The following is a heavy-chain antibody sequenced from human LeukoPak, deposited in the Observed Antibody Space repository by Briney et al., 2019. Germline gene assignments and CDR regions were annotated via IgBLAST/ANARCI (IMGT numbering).Heavy chain of an antibody. Sequence: GASVTVSCKVSGYTFTSYGISWMRQPPGQGLEWMGWISAYNGNTNYAQKLQGRVTMTTDTSTSTAYMELTSLRSDDTAVYCLSISGWELSREVEFDYWGQGTLVTVSS. CDR1: GYTFTSYG. CDR2: ISAYNGNT. V-gene: IGHV1-18*01. CDR3: SISGWELSREVEFDY. D-gene: IGHD1-26*01. J-gene: IGHJ4*02.